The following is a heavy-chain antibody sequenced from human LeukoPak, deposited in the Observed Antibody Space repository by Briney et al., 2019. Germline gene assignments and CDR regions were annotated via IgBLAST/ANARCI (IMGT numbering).Heavy chain of an antibody. D-gene: IGHD5-18*01. J-gene: IGHJ4*02. CDR3: ARDPPVGIQPGVD. CDR2: INTNSGGT. Sequence: ASVKVSCKASGYTFTGYYMHWVRQAPGQGLEWMGWINTNSGGTNYAQKFQGRVTMTRDTSISTAYMELSRLRSDDTAVYYCARDPPVGIQPGVDWGQGTLVTVSS. V-gene: IGHV1-2*02. CDR1: GYTFTGYY.